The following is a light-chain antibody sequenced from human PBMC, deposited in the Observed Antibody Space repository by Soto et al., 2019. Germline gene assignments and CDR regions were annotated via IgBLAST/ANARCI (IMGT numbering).Light chain of an antibody. CDR3: QQLNNYYS. CDR1: QGINTY. J-gene: IGKJ4*01. V-gene: IGKV1-9*01. CDR2: DAS. Sequence: DIQLTQSPSFLSASVGDRVTITCRASQGINTYLAWYQQKLGKAPKVLIYDASKLHSGVPSRISGSGSGTEFTLTISSLQPEDFATYFCQQLNNYYSLGGGTKVDIK.